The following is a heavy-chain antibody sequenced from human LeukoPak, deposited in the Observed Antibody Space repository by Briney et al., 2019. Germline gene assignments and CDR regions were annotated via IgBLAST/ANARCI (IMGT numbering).Heavy chain of an antibody. Sequence: PSETLSLTCAVYGGSFSGYYWSWIRQPPGKGLEWIGEINHSGSTNYNPSLKSRVTISVDTSKNQFSLKLSSVTAADTAVYYCARDPDSSGSYPSFAYCGQGTLVPPPS. CDR1: GGSFSGYY. CDR2: INHSGST. V-gene: IGHV4-34*01. D-gene: IGHD3-22*01. J-gene: IGHJ4*02. CDR3: ARDPDSSGSYPSFAY.